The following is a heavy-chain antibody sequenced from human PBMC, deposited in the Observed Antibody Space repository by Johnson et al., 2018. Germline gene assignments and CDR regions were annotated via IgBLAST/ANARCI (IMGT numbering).Heavy chain of an antibody. CDR1: GYTFTSYD. CDR2: MNPNSGNT. D-gene: IGHD3-3*01. CDR3: AREPHRYDFWSGYGYYYYMDV. J-gene: IGHJ6*03. Sequence: QVQLVQSGAEVKKPGASVKVSCKASGYTFTSYDINWVRQATGQGLEWMGWMNPNSGNTGYAQKFQGRVTMTRNTSISTAYMELSSLRSEDTAVYYCAREPHRYDFWSGYGYYYYMDVWGKGTTVTVSS. V-gene: IGHV1-8*01.